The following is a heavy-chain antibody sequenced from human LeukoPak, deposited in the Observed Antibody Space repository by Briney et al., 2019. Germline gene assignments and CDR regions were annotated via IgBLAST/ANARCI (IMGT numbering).Heavy chain of an antibody. CDR3: AKDPNGDYLGAFDF. CDR2: ITGSGGTT. V-gene: IGHV3-23*01. Sequence: PGGSLRLSCTGSGFAFGNYGMTWVRQPPGKGLEWVSAITGSGGTTRYTDSETGRFAISRDNSGNTLFLQMNSLRAEDTAVYYCAKDPNGDYLGAFDFWGPGTLVTVSS. D-gene: IGHD4-17*01. CDR1: GFAFGNYG. J-gene: IGHJ3*01.